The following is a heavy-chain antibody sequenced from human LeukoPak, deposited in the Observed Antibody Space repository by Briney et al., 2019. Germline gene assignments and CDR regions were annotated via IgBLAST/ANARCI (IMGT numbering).Heavy chain of an antibody. D-gene: IGHD2-15*01. V-gene: IGHV4-39*07. CDR3: GRFYGDCSGGRCDIDF. Sequence: PSETLSLTCTVSSDFFSSVTDYWAWLRQPPGKGLEWIASGDYSGGTFYNPSLKSRLTISVDTSKNQFSLKLSSVTAADMAVYYCGRFYGDCSGGRCDIDFWGQGTLVTVSS. CDR1: SDFFSSVTDY. CDR2: GDYSGGT. J-gene: IGHJ4*02.